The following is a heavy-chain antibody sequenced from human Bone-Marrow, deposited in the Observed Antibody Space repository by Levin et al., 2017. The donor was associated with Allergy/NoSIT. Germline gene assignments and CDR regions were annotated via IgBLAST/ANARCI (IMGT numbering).Heavy chain of an antibody. D-gene: IGHD4-11*01. CDR3: ARHPMTTVTIPNAFDI. Sequence: ASVKVSCKGSGYSFSTYWIAWVRQMPGQGLEWMGIIYPGDSDTRYSPSFQGQVTISADKSISTAYLQWSSLKASDTAMYYCARHPMTTVTIPNAFDIWGQGTMVTVSS. J-gene: IGHJ3*02. CDR1: GYSFSTYW. CDR2: IYPGDSDT. V-gene: IGHV5-51*01.